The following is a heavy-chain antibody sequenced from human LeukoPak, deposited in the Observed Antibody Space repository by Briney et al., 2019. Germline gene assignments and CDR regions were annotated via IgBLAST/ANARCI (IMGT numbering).Heavy chain of an antibody. CDR2: ISSSGSTI. J-gene: IGHJ4*02. V-gene: IGHV3-11*04. CDR1: GFTFTKYA. D-gene: IGHD3-22*01. CDR3: ARDYYDSSGYYYFDY. Sequence: GGSLRLPCAASGFTFTKYAMSWIRQAPGKGLEWVSYISSSGSTIYYADSVKGRFTISRDNAKNSLYLQMNSLRAEDTAVYYCARDYYDSSGYYYFDYWGQGTLVTVSS.